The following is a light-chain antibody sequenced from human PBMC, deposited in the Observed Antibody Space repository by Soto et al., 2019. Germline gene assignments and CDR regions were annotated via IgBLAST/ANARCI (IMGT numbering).Light chain of an antibody. V-gene: IGLV2-14*01. CDR1: SSDVGRYNF. CDR3: SSYTSSSTPYV. J-gene: IGLJ1*01. CDR2: EVS. Sequence: QSALTQPASVSGSPGQSITISCTGTSSDVGRYNFVSWYQHYPGKAPKLMIYEVSNRPSGVSNRFSGSKSGNTASLTISGLQAEDEADYYCSSYTSSSTPYVFGTGTKLTVL.